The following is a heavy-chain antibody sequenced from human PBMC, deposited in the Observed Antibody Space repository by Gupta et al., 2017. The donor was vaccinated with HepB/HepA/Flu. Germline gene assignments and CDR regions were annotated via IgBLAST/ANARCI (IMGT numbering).Heavy chain of an antibody. Sequence: QVHLVQSGAEVRKPGASVRVSCKASGYTFIAYYIHWVRQAPGQGLEWMGWINPNSGGANYAQKFQGGVTMTRDTSISTAYMELSRLRSDDTAVYYCARERWADTTLIFDYWGQGTLVTVSS. CDR2: INPNSGGA. CDR1: GYTFIAYY. D-gene: IGHD1-1*01. J-gene: IGHJ4*02. CDR3: ARERWADTTLIFDY. V-gene: IGHV1-2*02.